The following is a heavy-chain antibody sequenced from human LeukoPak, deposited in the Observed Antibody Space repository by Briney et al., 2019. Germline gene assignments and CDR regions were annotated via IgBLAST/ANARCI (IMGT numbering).Heavy chain of an antibody. CDR1: GYTFTGYY. J-gene: IGHJ5*02. Sequence: ASVKVSCEASGYTFTGYYMHWVRQAPGQGLEWMGWINPNSGGTNYAQKFQGWVTMTRDTSISTAYMELSRLRSDDTAVYYCARGGIVVVPAAHNWFDPWGQGTLVTVSS. CDR3: ARGGIVVVPAAHNWFDP. D-gene: IGHD2-2*01. CDR2: INPNSGGT. V-gene: IGHV1-2*04.